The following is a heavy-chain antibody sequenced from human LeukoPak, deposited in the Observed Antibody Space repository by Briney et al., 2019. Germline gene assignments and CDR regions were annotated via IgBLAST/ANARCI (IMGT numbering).Heavy chain of an antibody. CDR2: INPNSGGT. Sequence: ASVKVSCKASGYTFTGYYMHWVRQAPGQGLEWMGWINPNSGGTNYAQKFQGRVTTTRDTSISTAYMELSRLRSDDTAVYYCARSGVPAAGIVWFDPWGQGTLVTVSS. CDR1: GYTFTGYY. CDR3: ARSGVPAAGIVWFDP. V-gene: IGHV1-2*02. D-gene: IGHD6-13*01. J-gene: IGHJ5*02.